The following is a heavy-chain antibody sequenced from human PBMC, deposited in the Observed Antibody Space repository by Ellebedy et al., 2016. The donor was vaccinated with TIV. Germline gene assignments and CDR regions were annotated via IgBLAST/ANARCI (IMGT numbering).Heavy chain of an antibody. CDR2: INAGNGKT. CDR3: ARAPVVRGVIPHFDY. V-gene: IGHV1-3*01. J-gene: IGHJ4*02. D-gene: IGHD3-10*01. Sequence: ASVKVSXKASGYTFTNYAIHWVRQAPGQSLEWLGWINAGNGKTKYSQKVQVGVTMTRDTSATTAYMELSNLRSEDTALYYCARAPVVRGVIPHFDYWGQGTLVTVSS. CDR1: GYTFTNYA.